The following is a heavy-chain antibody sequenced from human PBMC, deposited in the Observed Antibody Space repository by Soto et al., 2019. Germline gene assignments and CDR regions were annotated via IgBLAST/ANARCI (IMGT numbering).Heavy chain of an antibody. D-gene: IGHD6-19*01. CDR2: IKQDGSEK. CDR3: VRVGTGSGWTGFDS. V-gene: IGHV3-7*01. Sequence: GGSLRLSCVASGFTFSSYWMSWVRQAPGKGLEWVANIKQDGSEKYYVDSVKGRFTISRDNAENSLDLQMNSLRAEDTAVYYCVRVGTGSGWTGFDSWGQGTLVTVSS. CDR1: GFTFSSYW. J-gene: IGHJ4*02.